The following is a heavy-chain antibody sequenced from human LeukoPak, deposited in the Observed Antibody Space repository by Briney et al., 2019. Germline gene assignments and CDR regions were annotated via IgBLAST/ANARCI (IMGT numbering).Heavy chain of an antibody. D-gene: IGHD6-13*01. J-gene: IGHJ4*02. Sequence: PGGSLRLSCAASGFTFSSYSMNWVRQAPGKGLEWVGRIKSKSDGGTADYAAPVRGRFTISRDDSMNTLHLQMNSLNTDDTAVYYCTTYSTSWYHSDNWGQGTLVTVSS. CDR1: GFTFSSYS. V-gene: IGHV3-15*01. CDR2: IKSKSDGGTA. CDR3: TTYSTSWYHSDN.